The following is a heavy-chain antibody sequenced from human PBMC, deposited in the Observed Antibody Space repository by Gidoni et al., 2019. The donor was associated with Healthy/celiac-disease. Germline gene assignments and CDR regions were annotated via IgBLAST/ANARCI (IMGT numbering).Heavy chain of an antibody. CDR3: ARAKTYYYDSSGYYYWFDP. CDR1: GGSISSSSYY. CDR2: IYYSGST. Sequence: QLQLQVSGPGLVKPSETLFLTCTVSGGSISSSSYYWGWIGQPPGKGLEWIGSIYYSGSTYYNPSLKSRVTISVDTSKNQFSLKLSSVTAADTAVYYCARAKTYYYDSSGYYYWFDPWGQGTLVTVSS. V-gene: IGHV4-39*01. J-gene: IGHJ5*02. D-gene: IGHD3-22*01.